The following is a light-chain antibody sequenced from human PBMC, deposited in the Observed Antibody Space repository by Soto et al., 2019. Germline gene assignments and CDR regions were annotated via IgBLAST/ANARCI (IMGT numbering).Light chain of an antibody. CDR2: RNY. CDR1: SSNVGSHT. V-gene: IGLV1-44*01. CDR3: AAWDDGLNGPV. Sequence: QSVLTQPLSASGTPGQRVTISCSGSSSNVGSHTVDWYQQVPGTAPKLLIYRNYERPSGVPDRFSGSKSGTSASLAISGLQSEDEADYYCAAWDDGLNGPVFGGGTKLTVL. J-gene: IGLJ2*01.